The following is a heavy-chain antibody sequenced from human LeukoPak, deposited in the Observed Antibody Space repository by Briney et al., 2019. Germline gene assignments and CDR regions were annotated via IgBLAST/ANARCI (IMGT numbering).Heavy chain of an antibody. D-gene: IGHD1-26*01. CDR2: IYYSGST. J-gene: IGHJ4*02. V-gene: IGHV4-59*12. Sequence: SETLSLTCTVSGGSISSYYWSWIRQPPGKGLEWIGYIYYSGSTNYNPSLKSRVTISVDTSKNQFSLKLSSVTAADTAVYYCAREVGATASFFDYWGQGTLVTVSS. CDR1: GGSISSYY. CDR3: AREVGATASFFDY.